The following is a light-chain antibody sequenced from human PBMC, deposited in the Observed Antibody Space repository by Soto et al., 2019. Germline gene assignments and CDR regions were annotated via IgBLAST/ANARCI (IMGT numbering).Light chain of an antibody. CDR2: GAS. J-gene: IGKJ5*01. CDR3: QQYKNWPL. Sequence: EILMTQSPDSLAVSPGESATLSCSASQRVYSNLAWYQQRPGQAPRLLIYGASTRATGVPARFSGRGSGTEFTLTISSLQSEDFAVYYCQQYKNWPLFGQGTRLEIK. V-gene: IGKV3-15*01. CDR1: QRVYSN.